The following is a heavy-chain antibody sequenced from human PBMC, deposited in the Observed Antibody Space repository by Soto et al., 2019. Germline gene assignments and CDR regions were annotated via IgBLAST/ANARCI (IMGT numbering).Heavy chain of an antibody. CDR2: ISSSSSYI. CDR1: GFTFSSYS. Sequence: GGSLRLSCAASGFTFSSYSMNWVRQAPGKGLEWVSSISSSSSYIYYADSVKGRFTISRDNAKNSQYLQMNSLRAEDTAVYYCARDHEGGSSDYWGQGTLVTVSS. J-gene: IGHJ4*02. V-gene: IGHV3-21*01. D-gene: IGHD6-13*01. CDR3: ARDHEGGSSDY.